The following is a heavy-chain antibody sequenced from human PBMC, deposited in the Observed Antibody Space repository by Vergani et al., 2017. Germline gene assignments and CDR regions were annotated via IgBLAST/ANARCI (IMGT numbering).Heavy chain of an antibody. CDR2: IYSGGST. Sequence: EVQLVESGGGLIQPGGSLRLSCAASGFTVSSNYMSWVRQAPGKGLEWVSVIYSGGSTYYADSVKGRFTLSRDNSKNTLYLQMNSLRAGDTAVYYCARGIRSSSGWYRYFQHWGQGTLVTVSS. D-gene: IGHD6-19*01. V-gene: IGHV3-53*01. CDR1: GFTVSSNY. CDR3: ARGIRSSSGWYRYFQH. J-gene: IGHJ1*01.